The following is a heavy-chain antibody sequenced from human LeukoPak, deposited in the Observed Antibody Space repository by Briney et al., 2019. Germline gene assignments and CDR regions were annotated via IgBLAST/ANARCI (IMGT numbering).Heavy chain of an antibody. CDR1: GYSFTSYW. V-gene: IGHV5-51*01. CDR3: ARLRIDGSGSSWFDP. D-gene: IGHD3-10*01. J-gene: IGHJ5*02. CDR2: IYPGGSDT. Sequence: GESLKISCKGSGYSFTSYWIGWVRQMPGKGLEWMGIIYPGGSDTRYSPSFQGQVTISADKSISTAYLQWSSLKASDTAMYYCARLRIDGSGSSWFDPWGQGTLVTVSS.